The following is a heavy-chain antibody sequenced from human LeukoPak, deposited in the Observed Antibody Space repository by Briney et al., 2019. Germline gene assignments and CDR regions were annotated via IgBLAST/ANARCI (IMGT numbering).Heavy chain of an antibody. CDR3: AKALGPFYYDSSGYYFDY. Sequence: GGSLRLFCAASGFTFSSYAMSWVRQAPGKGLEWVSAISGSGGSTYYADSVKGRFTISRDNSKNTLYLQMNSLRAEDTAVYYCAKALGPFYYDSSGYYFDYWGQGTLVTVSS. D-gene: IGHD3-22*01. CDR1: GFTFSSYA. V-gene: IGHV3-23*01. J-gene: IGHJ4*02. CDR2: ISGSGGST.